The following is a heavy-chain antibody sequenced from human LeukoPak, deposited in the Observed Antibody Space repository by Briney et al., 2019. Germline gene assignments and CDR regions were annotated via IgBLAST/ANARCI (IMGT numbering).Heavy chain of an antibody. CDR2: IYYSGST. J-gene: IGHJ5*02. V-gene: IGHV4-59*12. CDR3: ARRDRYCSSTSCYGHRFDP. D-gene: IGHD2-2*01. Sequence: PSETLSLTCTVSGASISSYYWSWIRQPPGKGLEWIGYIYYSGSTNYNPSLKSRVTMPVDTSKNQFSLKLSSVTAADTAVYYCARRDRYCSSTSCYGHRFDPWGQGTLVTVSS. CDR1: GASISSYY.